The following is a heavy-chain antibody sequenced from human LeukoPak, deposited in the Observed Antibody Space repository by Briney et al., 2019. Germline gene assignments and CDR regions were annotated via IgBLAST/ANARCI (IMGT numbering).Heavy chain of an antibody. V-gene: IGHV3-23*01. CDR2: VSGSGGST. D-gene: IGHD2-2*01. Sequence: GGSLRLSCAASGFTFSSYTMSWVRQAPGKGLEWVSGVSGSGGSTHYADSVKGGFTISRDNSKNTLYLQMNSLRAEDTAVYYCAASLPNIVVVPATKGPFGYWGQGTLVTVSS. J-gene: IGHJ4*02. CDR1: GFTFSSYT. CDR3: AASLPNIVVVPATKGPFGY.